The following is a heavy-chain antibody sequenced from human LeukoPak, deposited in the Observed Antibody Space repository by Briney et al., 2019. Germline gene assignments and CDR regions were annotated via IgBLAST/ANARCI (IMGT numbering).Heavy chain of an antibody. Sequence: SETLSLTCTVSGGSISSYYWSWIRQPPGKGLEWIGYIYYSGSTNYNPSLKSRVTISVDTSKTQFSLKLNSLTAPDTAVYYCASQVGYSYGWSGGWFDPWGQGTLVTVSS. CDR2: IYYSGST. CDR1: GGSISSYY. J-gene: IGHJ5*02. CDR3: ASQVGYSYGWSGGWFDP. V-gene: IGHV4-59*08. D-gene: IGHD5-18*01.